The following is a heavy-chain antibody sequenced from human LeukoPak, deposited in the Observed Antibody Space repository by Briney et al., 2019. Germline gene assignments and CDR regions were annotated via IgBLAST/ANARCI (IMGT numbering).Heavy chain of an antibody. V-gene: IGHV3-13*04. CDR2: IGTAGDT. D-gene: IGHD3-10*01. CDR1: GFTFSSYD. CDR3: ARDRYYYGSGGYRYYYYGMDV. Sequence: GSLRLSCAASGFTFSSYDMHWVRQATGKGLEWVSAIGTAGDTYYPGSVKGRFTISRENAKNSLYLQMNSLRAGDTAVYYCARDRYYYGSGGYRYYYYGMDVWGQGTTVTVSS. J-gene: IGHJ6*02.